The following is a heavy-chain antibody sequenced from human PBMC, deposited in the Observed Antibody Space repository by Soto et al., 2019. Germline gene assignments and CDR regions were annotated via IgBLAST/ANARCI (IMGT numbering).Heavy chain of an antibody. CDR3: AYKGSSSWGYYYYYGRVV. CDR1: GFTFSSYG. D-gene: IGHD6-13*01. CDR2: ISYDGSNK. J-gene: IGHJ6*02. Sequence: QVQLVESGGGVVQPGRSLRLSCAASGFTFSSYGMHWVRQAPGKGLEWVAVISYDGSNKYYADSVKGRFTISRDNSKNTLYLQMNSLRAEDTAVYYCAYKGSSSWGYYYYYGRVVWGQGTTVTVSS. V-gene: IGHV3-30*03.